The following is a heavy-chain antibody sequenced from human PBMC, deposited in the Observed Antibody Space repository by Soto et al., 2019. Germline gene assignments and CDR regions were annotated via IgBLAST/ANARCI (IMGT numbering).Heavy chain of an antibody. CDR2: MNPNSGNT. Sequence: ASVKVSCKASGYTFTSSDINWVRQATGKGLEWMGWMNPNSGNTGYAQKFQGRVTMTRNTSISTAYMELSSLRSEDTAVYYCARVLGFTRYTWFDPWGQGTLVTVSS. CDR1: GYTFTSSD. J-gene: IGHJ5*02. CDR3: ARVLGFTRYTWFDP. D-gene: IGHD3-16*01. V-gene: IGHV1-8*01.